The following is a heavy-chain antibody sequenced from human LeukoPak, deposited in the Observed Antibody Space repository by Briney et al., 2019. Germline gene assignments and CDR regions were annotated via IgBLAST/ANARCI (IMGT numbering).Heavy chain of an antibody. CDR2: ISWNSGSI. V-gene: IGHV3-9*01. D-gene: IGHD3-10*01. CDR1: GFTFDDYA. Sequence: GGSLRLSCAASGFTFDDYAMHWVRQAPGKGLEWVSGISWNSGSIGYADSVKGRFTISRDNAKNSLYLQMNSLRPEDTALYYCAKDGYYGSGSYFDYWGQGTLVTVSS. CDR3: AKDGYYGSGSYFDY. J-gene: IGHJ4*02.